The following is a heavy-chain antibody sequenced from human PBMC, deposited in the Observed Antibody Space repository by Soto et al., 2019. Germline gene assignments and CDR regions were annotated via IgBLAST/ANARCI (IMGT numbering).Heavy chain of an antibody. CDR1: GGSFSDHY. CDR2: ISHSGST. J-gene: IGHJ1*01. Sequence: SETLSLTCAVYGGSFSDHYWSWIRQPPGKGLEWIGEISHSGSTNYNPSLKSRVTISVDTSKNQFSLKLSSVSAADTAVYYCARVGGSNYLHAYWGQGTLVPVSS. V-gene: IGHV4-34*01. CDR3: ARVGGSNYLHAY. D-gene: IGHD1-7*01.